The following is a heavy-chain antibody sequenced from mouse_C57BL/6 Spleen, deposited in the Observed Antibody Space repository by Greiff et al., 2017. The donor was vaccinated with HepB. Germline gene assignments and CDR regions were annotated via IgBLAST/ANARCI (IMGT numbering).Heavy chain of an antibody. CDR3: TSYYYGSSPAWFAY. CDR1: GFTFSSYA. D-gene: IGHD1-1*01. V-gene: IGHV5-9-1*02. J-gene: IGHJ3*01. Sequence: EVHLVESGEGLVKPGGSLKLSCAASGFTFSSYAISWVRQTPEKRLEWVAYISSGGDYIYYADTVKGRFTISRDNARNTLYLQMSSLKSEDTAMYYCTSYYYGSSPAWFAYWGQGTLVTVSA. CDR2: ISSGGDYI.